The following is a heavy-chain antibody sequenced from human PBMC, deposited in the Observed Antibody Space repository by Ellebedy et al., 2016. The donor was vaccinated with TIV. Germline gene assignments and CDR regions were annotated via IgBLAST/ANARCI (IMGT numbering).Heavy chain of an antibody. CDR1: GFTFSSYG. V-gene: IGHV3-30*18. CDR3: AKNRCSGGSCYDGEFGY. D-gene: IGHD2-15*01. Sequence: GESLKISXAASGFTFSSYGMHWVRQAPGKGLEWVAVISYDGSNKYFADSVKGRFTISRDNSKNTLYLQMNSLRAEDTAVYYCAKNRCSGGSCYDGEFGYWGQGTLVTVSS. J-gene: IGHJ4*02. CDR2: ISYDGSNK.